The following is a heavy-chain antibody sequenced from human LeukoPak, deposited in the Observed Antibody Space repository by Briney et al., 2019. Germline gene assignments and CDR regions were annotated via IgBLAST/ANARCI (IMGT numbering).Heavy chain of an antibody. CDR3: ARAIDYFDY. Sequence: SETLSLTCTVSGGSISSYYWSWIRQPPGKGLEWIGYIYYSGSTNYNPSLKSRVTIPVDTSKNQFSLNLSSVTAADTAVYYCARAIDYFDYWGQGTLVTVSS. D-gene: IGHD2-21*01. CDR2: IYYSGST. V-gene: IGHV4-59*01. J-gene: IGHJ4*02. CDR1: GGSISSYY.